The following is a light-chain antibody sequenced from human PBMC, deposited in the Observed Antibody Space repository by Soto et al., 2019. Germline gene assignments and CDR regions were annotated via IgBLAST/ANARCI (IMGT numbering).Light chain of an antibody. Sequence: DIVMTQSPDSLAVSLGDMATINCKSSQSLFYSSNKNYLAWYQQKPGQPPTLLIYWSYTRESGAPDRFGGSGSGRGFALAISSLQAEDGAVYSCQRYYTTPVTFGQGTKVEIK. CDR3: QRYYTTPVT. CDR2: WSY. V-gene: IGKV4-1*01. J-gene: IGKJ1*01. CDR1: QSLFYSSNKNY.